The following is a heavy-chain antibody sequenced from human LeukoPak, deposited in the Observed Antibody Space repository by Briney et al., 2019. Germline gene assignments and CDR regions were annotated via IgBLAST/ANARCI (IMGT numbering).Heavy chain of an antibody. CDR2: ISGSGGST. Sequence: PGGSLRLSCAASGFTFSSNAMSWVRQAPGKGLEWVSAISGSGGSTYYADSVKGRFTISRDNSKNTLYLQMNSLRAEDTAVYYCAKDQYGGNSGSGHWGQGTLVTVSS. J-gene: IGHJ4*02. D-gene: IGHD4-23*01. CDR3: AKDQYGGNSGSGH. CDR1: GFTFSSNA. V-gene: IGHV3-23*01.